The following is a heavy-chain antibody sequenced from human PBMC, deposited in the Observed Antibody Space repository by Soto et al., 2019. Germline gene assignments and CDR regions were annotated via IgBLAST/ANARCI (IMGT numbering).Heavy chain of an antibody. CDR3: AGQWEPPYNSRPWYYFDY. CDR2: IYSGGST. V-gene: IGHV3-53*01. D-gene: IGHD1-26*01. J-gene: IGHJ4*02. Sequence: PGGSLRLSCAASGFTVSSNYMSWVRQAPGKGLEWVSVIYSGGSTYYADSVKGRFTISRDNSKNTLYLQMNSLRAEDTAVYYCAGQWEPPYNSRPWYYFDYWGQGTLVTVSS. CDR1: GFTVSSNY.